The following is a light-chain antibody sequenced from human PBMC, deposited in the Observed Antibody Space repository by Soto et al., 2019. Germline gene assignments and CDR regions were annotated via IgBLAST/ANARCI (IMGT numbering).Light chain of an antibody. CDR2: GAS. J-gene: IGKJ2*01. CDR3: QQYNFYPYT. CDR1: QSISTW. Sequence: DIQMTQSPSTLSASVGDRVTITCRASQSISTWLAWYHQKPGQAPKLLIFGASSLQSGVPSRFSGSGSGTEFSPTISSLQPDDFATYYCQQYNFYPYTFGEGTKLEIK. V-gene: IGKV1-5*01.